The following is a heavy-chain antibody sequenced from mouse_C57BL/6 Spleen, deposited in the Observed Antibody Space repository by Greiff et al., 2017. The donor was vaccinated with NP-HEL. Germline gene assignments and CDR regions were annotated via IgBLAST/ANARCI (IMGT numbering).Heavy chain of an antibody. Sequence: VQLQQSGPELVKPGASVKISCKASGYTFTDYYMNWVKQSHGKSLEWIGDINPNNGGTSYNQKFKGKATLTVDKSSSTAYMELRSLTSEDSAVYYCARPYSNYGYFDVWGTGTTVTVSS. D-gene: IGHD2-5*01. CDR3: ARPYSNYGYFDV. CDR2: INPNNGGT. CDR1: GYTFTDYY. J-gene: IGHJ1*03. V-gene: IGHV1-26*01.